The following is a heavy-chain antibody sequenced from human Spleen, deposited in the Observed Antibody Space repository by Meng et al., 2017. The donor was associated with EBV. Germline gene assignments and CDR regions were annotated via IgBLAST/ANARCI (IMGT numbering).Heavy chain of an antibody. CDR1: GYTFIHYA. Sequence: QVQLVQSGVGEGKPGASGTVSCKASGYTFIHYAINWGRQAPGQGLEWMGGIIPVFGTTSYAQKFQGRVTIAADESTRTAYMELSSLRSDDTAVFYCATTLLSGSGAPDYWGQGTLVTVSS. CDR3: ATTLLSGSGAPDY. CDR2: IIPVFGTT. D-gene: IGHD6-19*01. V-gene: IGHV1-69*13. J-gene: IGHJ4*02.